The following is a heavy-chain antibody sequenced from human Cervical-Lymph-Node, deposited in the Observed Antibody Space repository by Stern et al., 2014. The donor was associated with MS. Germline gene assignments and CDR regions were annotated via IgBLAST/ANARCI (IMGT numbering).Heavy chain of an antibody. CDR1: GGTFSSSD. J-gene: IGHJ4*02. CDR2: IIPVIGTA. V-gene: IGHV1-69*01. D-gene: IGHD3-10*01. Sequence: VQLVESGAEVQKPGSSVKGSCRASGGTFSSSDISLVRQAPGQGLEWMVRIIPVIGTATYAQKYQGRVTITAYESTSTAYMELSSLRSEDTALYYCALGGFGHYFEYWGQGTLVTVSS. CDR3: ALGGFGHYFEY.